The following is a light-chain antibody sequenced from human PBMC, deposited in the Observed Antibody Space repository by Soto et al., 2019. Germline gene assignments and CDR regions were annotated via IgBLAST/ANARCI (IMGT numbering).Light chain of an antibody. V-gene: IGLV2-14*01. CDR1: SSDVGAYNY. CDR3: RSYTSSSTPYV. Sequence: QSVLTQPASVSGSPGQSITISCTGTSSDVGAYNYVSWYQQHPGKAPKLMIHEVSKRPSGVSNRFSGSKSGNTASLTISGIQAEEEADSYSRSYTSSSTPYVFGTGTKVTV. CDR2: EVS. J-gene: IGLJ1*01.